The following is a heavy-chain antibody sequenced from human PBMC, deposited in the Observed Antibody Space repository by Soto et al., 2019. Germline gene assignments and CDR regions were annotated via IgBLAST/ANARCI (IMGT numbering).Heavy chain of an antibody. CDR3: AKAILTGLFDY. V-gene: IGHV3-30*18. Sequence: AGGSLRLSCAASGFTFSSYGMHWVRQAPGKGLEWVAVISYDGSNKYYADSVKGRFTISRDNSKNTLYLQMNSLRAEDTAVYYCAKAILTGLFDYWGQGTLVTVSS. J-gene: IGHJ4*02. CDR1: GFTFSSYG. CDR2: ISYDGSNK. D-gene: IGHD3-9*01.